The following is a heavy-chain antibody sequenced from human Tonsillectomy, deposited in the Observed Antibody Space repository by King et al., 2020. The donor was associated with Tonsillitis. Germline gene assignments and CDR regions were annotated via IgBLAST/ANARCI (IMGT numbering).Heavy chain of an antibody. V-gene: IGHV4-34*01. Sequence: VQLQQWGAGLLKPSQTLSLTCAVYGGSFNNYLWSWIRQPPGKGLEWIGEVDQTGISNYNPSLKSRLTISLDASRNQFSLKLSSVTAADTAVYYCARGDIRGLILTRGLDVWGQGTTVTVSS. D-gene: IGHD3-10*01. J-gene: IGHJ6*02. CDR3: ARGDIRGLILTRGLDV. CDR1: GGSFNNYL. CDR2: VDQTGIS.